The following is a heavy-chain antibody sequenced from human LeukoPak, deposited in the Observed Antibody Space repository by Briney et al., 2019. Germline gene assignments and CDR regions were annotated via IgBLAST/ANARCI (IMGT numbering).Heavy chain of an antibody. CDR1: GGSISSGSYY. J-gene: IGHJ5*02. D-gene: IGHD5-18*01. CDR2: IYTTGST. V-gene: IGHV4-61*02. Sequence: KTSETLSLTCTVSGGSISSGSYYWSWIRQPAGKGLDWIGRIYTTGSTNYNPSLKSRVTISVDTSKNQFSLKLSSVTAADTAVYYCARGRRVRIQLWLSQNWFDPWGQGTLVTVSS. CDR3: ARGRRVRIQLWLSQNWFDP.